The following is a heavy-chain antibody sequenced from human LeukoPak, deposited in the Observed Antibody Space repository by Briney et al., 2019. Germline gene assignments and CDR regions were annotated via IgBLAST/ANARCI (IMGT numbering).Heavy chain of an antibody. V-gene: IGHV4-59*08. D-gene: IGHD4-11*01. CDR1: GVSISSYY. Sequence: PSETLSLTCTVSGVSISSYYWSWLRQPPGKGLEWVGYIYYSGSTNYNPSLKSRVTISVDTSKNQSSLKLSSVTAADTAVYYCARQPPTVTTPYYYYYGMDVWGQGTTVTVSS. CDR2: IYYSGST. CDR3: ARQPPTVTTPYYYYYGMDV. J-gene: IGHJ6*02.